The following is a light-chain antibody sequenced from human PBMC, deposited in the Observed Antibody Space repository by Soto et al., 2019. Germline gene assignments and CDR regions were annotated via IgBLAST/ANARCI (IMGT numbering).Light chain of an antibody. CDR3: QQYNSLPPSYT. CDR1: PSVTTY. V-gene: IGKV3-15*01. Sequence: EIVMTQSPATLSVSLGDRATLSRRASPSVTTYLAWYQQKPGQAPRLLIYGASTRATGIPARFSGSGSETDCTLTISSLQSEDFAFYYCQQYNSLPPSYTFGRGNKLEIK. J-gene: IGKJ2*01. CDR2: GAS.